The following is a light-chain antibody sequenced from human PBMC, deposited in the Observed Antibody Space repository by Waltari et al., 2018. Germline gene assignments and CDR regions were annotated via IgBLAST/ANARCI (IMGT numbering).Light chain of an antibody. J-gene: IGKJ4*01. Sequence: DIVMTQSPDSLAVSLGERATINCKSSQSVLYSSNNKNYLAWYQQKPGQPPKLLIYWASTRESGVPDRFSGSGSGTDFTLTISSLQAEDVAVYYCQQYYSTPSWTIGGGTKVEIK. V-gene: IGKV4-1*01. CDR3: QQYYSTPSWT. CDR1: QSVLYSSNNKNY. CDR2: WAS.